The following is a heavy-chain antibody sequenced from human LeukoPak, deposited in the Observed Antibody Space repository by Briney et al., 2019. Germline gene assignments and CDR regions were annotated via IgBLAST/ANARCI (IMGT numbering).Heavy chain of an antibody. D-gene: IGHD3-9*01. V-gene: IGHV4-34*01. CDR3: ASSYDILTGYYPLNAFDI. Sequence: SETLSLTCAVYGGSFSGYYWSWIRQPPGKGLEWIGEINHSGSTNYNPSLKSQVTISVDTSKNQFSLKLSSVTAADTAVYYCASSYDILTGYYPLNAFDIWGQGTMVTVSS. CDR1: GGSFSGYY. J-gene: IGHJ3*02. CDR2: INHSGST.